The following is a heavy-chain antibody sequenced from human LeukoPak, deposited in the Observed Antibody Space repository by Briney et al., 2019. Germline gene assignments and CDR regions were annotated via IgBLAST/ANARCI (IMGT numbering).Heavy chain of an antibody. CDR3: ARAWGSGYYVDY. Sequence: PSETLSLTCTVSGGSISSRSYYWSWIRQPAGKGLEWIGRIYTSGSTNYNPSLKSRVTMSVDTSKNLFSLKLSSVTAADTAVYYCARAWGSGYYVDYWGQGTLVTVSS. V-gene: IGHV4-61*02. D-gene: IGHD3-22*01. CDR1: GGSISSRSYY. CDR2: IYTSGST. J-gene: IGHJ4*02.